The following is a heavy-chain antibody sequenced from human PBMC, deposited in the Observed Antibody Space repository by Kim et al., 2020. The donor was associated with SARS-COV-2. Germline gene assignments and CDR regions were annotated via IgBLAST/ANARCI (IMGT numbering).Heavy chain of an antibody. Sequence: GNTNYAQTLQGRVTMTTDTSTSTAYMELRSLRSDDTAVYYCARDPPMFDPWGQGTLVTVSS. J-gene: IGHJ5*02. CDR3: ARDPPMFDP. CDR2: GNT. V-gene: IGHV1-18*01.